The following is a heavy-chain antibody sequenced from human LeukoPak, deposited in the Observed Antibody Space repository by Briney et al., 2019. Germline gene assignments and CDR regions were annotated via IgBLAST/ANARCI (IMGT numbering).Heavy chain of an antibody. D-gene: IGHD3-22*01. Sequence: GGSLRLSCAASGFTFSSYWMSWVRQAPGKGLEWVANIKQDGSEKYYVDSVKGRFTISRDNAKNSLYLQMNSLRAEDTAVYYCARDMRRYYYDSSGSGPYWGQGTLVTVSS. CDR1: GFTFSSYW. J-gene: IGHJ4*02. CDR2: IKQDGSEK. CDR3: ARDMRRYYYDSSGSGPY. V-gene: IGHV3-7*01.